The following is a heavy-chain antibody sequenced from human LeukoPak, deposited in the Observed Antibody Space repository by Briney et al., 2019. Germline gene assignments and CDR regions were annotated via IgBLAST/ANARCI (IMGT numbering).Heavy chain of an antibody. Sequence: ASVKVSCKASGYTFTSYYMHWVRQAPGQGLEWMGWMNPNSGNTGYAQKFQGRVTMTRNTSISTAYMELSSLRSEDTAVYYCARGHGILATGGLIDYWGQGTLVTVSS. CDR1: GYTFTSYY. D-gene: IGHD2-15*01. CDR2: MNPNSGNT. J-gene: IGHJ4*02. V-gene: IGHV1-8*01. CDR3: ARGHGILATGGLIDY.